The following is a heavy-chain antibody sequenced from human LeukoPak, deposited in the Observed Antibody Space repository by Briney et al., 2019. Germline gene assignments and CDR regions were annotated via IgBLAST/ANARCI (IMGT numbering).Heavy chain of an antibody. D-gene: IGHD2/OR15-2a*01. Sequence: ASVKVSCKTSAYSFTAYYIHWERQAPGQGLEWMGWINPYSGTTNYAQNFQGRVTMTRDTSISTAYMELSSLISDDTAVYFCASGGTAEYYIYFAYWGQGSLVIVSS. CDR2: INPYSGTT. CDR1: AYSFTAYY. J-gene: IGHJ4*02. CDR3: ASGGTAEYYIYFAY. V-gene: IGHV1-2*02.